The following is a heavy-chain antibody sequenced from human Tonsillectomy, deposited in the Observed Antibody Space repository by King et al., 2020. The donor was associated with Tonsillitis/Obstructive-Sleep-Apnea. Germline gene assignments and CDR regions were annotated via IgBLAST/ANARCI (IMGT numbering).Heavy chain of an antibody. CDR2: INTNTGNP. J-gene: IGHJ4*02. CDR3: AQYNWNDEGYFDY. Sequence: QLVQSGSELKKPGASVKVSCKASGYTFTSYSMNWLRQAPGQGLEWMVWINTNTGNPKYAHGFTGRFVFSLDTPVSTACLETSSLKAEDTAVYYCAQYNWNDEGYFDYWGQGTLVTVSS. V-gene: IGHV7-4-1*02. CDR1: GYTFTSYS. D-gene: IGHD1-20*01.